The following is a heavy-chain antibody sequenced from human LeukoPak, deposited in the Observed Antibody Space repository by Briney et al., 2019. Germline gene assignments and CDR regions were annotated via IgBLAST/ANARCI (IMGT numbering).Heavy chain of an antibody. CDR3: ARASPEYCSSTSCYGFGMDV. CDR2: INPNSGGT. CDR1: GYTFTGYH. J-gene: IGHJ6*02. Sequence: GASVKVSCKASGYTFTGYHMHWVRQAPGQGLEWMGWINPNSGGTNYAQKFQGRVTMTRDTSISTAYMELSRLRSDDTAVYYCARASPEYCSSTSCYGFGMDVWGQGTTVTVSS. V-gene: IGHV1-2*02. D-gene: IGHD2-2*01.